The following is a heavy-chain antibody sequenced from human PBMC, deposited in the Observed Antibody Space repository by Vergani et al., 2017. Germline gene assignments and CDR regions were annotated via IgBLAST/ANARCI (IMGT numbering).Heavy chain of an antibody. CDR1: GYSFTSYW. D-gene: IGHD4-17*01. CDR2: IYPGDSDT. Sequence: EVQLVQSGAEVKKPGESLKISCKGSGYSFTSYWIGWVRQMPGKGLEWMGIIYPGDSDTRYSPSFQGQVTISADKSISTAYMELSRLRSDDTAVYYCARDLTTVTTSRYYYYYYGMDVWGQGTTVTVSS. J-gene: IGHJ6*02. V-gene: IGHV5-51*01. CDR3: ARDLTTVTTSRYYYYYYGMDV.